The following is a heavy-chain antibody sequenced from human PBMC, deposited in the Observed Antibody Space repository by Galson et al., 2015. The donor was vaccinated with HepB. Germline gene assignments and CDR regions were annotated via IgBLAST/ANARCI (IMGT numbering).Heavy chain of an antibody. D-gene: IGHD3-16*01. Sequence: SLRLSCAASGFNFSIYVLSWVRQAPGKGLEWVSTISGSGITTHYADSVKGRFTISRDNSENTLYLQIFSLSADDTAVYYCAKAGEPYYFYYMDVWGKGTTVTVSS. V-gene: IGHV3-23*01. J-gene: IGHJ6*03. CDR3: AKAGEPYYFYYMDV. CDR1: GFNFSIYV. CDR2: ISGSGITT.